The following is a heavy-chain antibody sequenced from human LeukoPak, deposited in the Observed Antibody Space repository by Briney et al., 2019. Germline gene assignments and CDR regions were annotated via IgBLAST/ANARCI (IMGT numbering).Heavy chain of an antibody. D-gene: IGHD6-13*01. CDR1: GGSISSYY. Sequence: PSETLSLTCTVSGGSISSYYWSWIRQPPGKGLEWIGEINHSGSTNYNPSLKSRVTISVDTSKNQFSLKLSSVTAADTAVYYCARGLGYSSSWYQYWGQGTLVTVSS. V-gene: IGHV4-34*01. CDR3: ARGLGYSSSWYQY. CDR2: INHSGST. J-gene: IGHJ4*02.